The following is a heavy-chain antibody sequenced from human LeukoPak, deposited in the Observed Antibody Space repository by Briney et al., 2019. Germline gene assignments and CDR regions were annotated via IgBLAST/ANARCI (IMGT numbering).Heavy chain of an antibody. Sequence: PSETLSLTCTVSGGSIISYYWTWIRQPPGEGLEWIGYAYYSGSTNYNPSLKSRVTISLDTSKNQFSLKLSSVTAADTAVYYCARRGSSSSSWSLTFDIWGQGTMVTVSS. J-gene: IGHJ3*02. CDR3: ARRGSSSSSWSLTFDI. V-gene: IGHV4-59*08. CDR2: AYYSGST. D-gene: IGHD6-13*01. CDR1: GGSIISYY.